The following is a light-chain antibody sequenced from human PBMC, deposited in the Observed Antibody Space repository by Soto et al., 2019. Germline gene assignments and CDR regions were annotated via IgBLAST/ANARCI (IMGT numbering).Light chain of an antibody. CDR2: DAS. J-gene: IGKJ1*01. V-gene: IGKV1-5*01. CDR3: QQYNSYST. CDR1: QSLSSW. Sequence: DIQMTQSPSTLSASVGDRVTITCRASQSLSSWLAWYQQKPGKAPKLLIYDASSLQSGVPSRFSGSGSGTEFTLTISSLQPGDFATYYCQQYNSYSTFGQGTKVDI.